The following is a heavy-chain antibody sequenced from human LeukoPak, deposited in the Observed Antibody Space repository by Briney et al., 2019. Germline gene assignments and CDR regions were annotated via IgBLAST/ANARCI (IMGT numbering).Heavy chain of an antibody. CDR1: GFTFDDYA. CDR2: ISGDGGST. J-gene: IGHJ6*02. V-gene: IGHV3-43*02. Sequence: PGGSLRLSCAASGFTFDDYAMHWVRQAPGKGLEWVSLISGDGGSTYYADSVKGRFTISRDNSKNSLYLQMNSLRTEDTALYYCAKGTYYYDSSGYIGYYYGMDVWGQGTTVIVSS. D-gene: IGHD3-22*01. CDR3: AKGTYYYDSSGYIGYYYGMDV.